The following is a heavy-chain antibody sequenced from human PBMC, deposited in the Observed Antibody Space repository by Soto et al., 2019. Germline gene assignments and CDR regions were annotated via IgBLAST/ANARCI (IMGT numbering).Heavy chain of an antibody. CDR1: GGSISSYY. CDR2: IYTSGST. CDR3: AREGRYCSSTSCRNWFDP. D-gene: IGHD2-2*01. J-gene: IGHJ5*02. Sequence: ASETLSLTCTVSGGSISSYYWSWIRQPAGKGLEWIGRIYTSGSTNYNPSLKSRVTMSVDTSKNQFSLKLSSVTAADTAVYYCAREGRYCSSTSCRNWFDPWGQGTLVTVSS. V-gene: IGHV4-4*07.